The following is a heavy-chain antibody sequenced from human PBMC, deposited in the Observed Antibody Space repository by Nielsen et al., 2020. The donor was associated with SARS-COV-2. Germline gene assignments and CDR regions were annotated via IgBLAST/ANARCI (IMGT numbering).Heavy chain of an antibody. CDR1: GGSFSGYY. J-gene: IGHJ6*02. CDR3: ARDRPRYCSSTSCPRPARYGMDV. Sequence: SETLSLTCAVYGGSFSGYYWSWIRQPPGKGLEWIGEINHSGSTNYNPSLKSRVTISVDTSKNQFSLKLSPVTAADTAVYYCARDRPRYCSSTSCPRPARYGMDVWGQGTTVTVSS. CDR2: INHSGST. V-gene: IGHV4-34*01. D-gene: IGHD2-2*01.